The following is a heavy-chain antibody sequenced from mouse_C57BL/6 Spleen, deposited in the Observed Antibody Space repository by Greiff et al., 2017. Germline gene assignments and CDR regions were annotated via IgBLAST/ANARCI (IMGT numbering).Heavy chain of an antibody. V-gene: IGHV1-50*01. J-gene: IGHJ1*03. CDR2: IDPSDSYT. Sequence: QVQLQQPGAELVKPGASVKLSCKASGYTFTSYWMQWVKQRPGQGLEWIGEIDPSDSYTNYNQKFKGKATLTVDTSSSTAYMQLSSLTSEDSAVYYCARPTTVVRGDWYFDVWGTGTTVTVSS. D-gene: IGHD1-1*01. CDR1: GYTFTSYW. CDR3: ARPTTVVRGDWYFDV.